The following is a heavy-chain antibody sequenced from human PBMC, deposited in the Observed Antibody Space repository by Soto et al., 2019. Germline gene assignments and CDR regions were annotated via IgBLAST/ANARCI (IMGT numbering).Heavy chain of an antibody. CDR3: ARPVLMDTGVRYYYGMDV. D-gene: IGHD5-18*01. V-gene: IGHV1-69*13. J-gene: IGHJ6*02. CDR1: GGTFSSYA. CDR2: IIPMFGTA. Sequence: SVKVSCKASGGTFSSYAMNWVRQAPGQGLEWMGGIIPMFGTADYAQKFQARVTITADESTSTAYMELSSLRSEDTAVYYCARPVLMDTGVRYYYGMDVWGQGTTVTV.